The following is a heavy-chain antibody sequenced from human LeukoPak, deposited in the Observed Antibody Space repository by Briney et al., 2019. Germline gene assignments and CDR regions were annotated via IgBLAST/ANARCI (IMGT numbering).Heavy chain of an antibody. J-gene: IGHJ4*02. V-gene: IGHV1-2*02. CDR2: INPNSGGT. CDR1: GYTFTGYY. CDR3: ARAEDIVVVVAATPHFDY. D-gene: IGHD2-15*01. Sequence: ASVKVSCKASGYTFTGYYMHWVRQSPGQGLEWMGWINPNSGGTNYAQKFQGRVTMTRDTSISTAYMELSRLRSDDTAVYYCARAEDIVVVVAATPHFDYWGQGTLVTVSS.